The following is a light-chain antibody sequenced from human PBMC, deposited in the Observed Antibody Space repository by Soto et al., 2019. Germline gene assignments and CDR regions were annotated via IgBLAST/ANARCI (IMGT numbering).Light chain of an antibody. CDR3: QQYDNWPWT. V-gene: IGKV3-15*01. CDR1: QGISDT. Sequence: EIVVTQSPATLSVYPWGRAPLSCMASQGISDTLAWYQQKPGQAPRLLIYGASRRATGFPARFSGSGSGTDFTLTISSLQSEDFAVYYCQQYDNWPWTFGQGTKVDIK. CDR2: GAS. J-gene: IGKJ1*01.